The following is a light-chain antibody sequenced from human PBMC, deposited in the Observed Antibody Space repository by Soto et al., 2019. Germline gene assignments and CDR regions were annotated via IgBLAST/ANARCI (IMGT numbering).Light chain of an antibody. CDR3: SSYTSSATVL. CDR1: GIDVGGYRF. V-gene: IGLV2-14*01. J-gene: IGLJ2*01. Sequence: QSALTQPASVSASPGQSITISCAGAGIDVGGYRFVSWYQQHPGKVPKLLIYEVANRPSGVSDRFSGSKSGNTAYLTISGLQAEDEADYYCSSYTSSATVLFGGGTKLTVL. CDR2: EVA.